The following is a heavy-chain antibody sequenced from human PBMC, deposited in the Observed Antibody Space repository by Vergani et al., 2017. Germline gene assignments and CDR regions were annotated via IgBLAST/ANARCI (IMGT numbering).Heavy chain of an antibody. CDR3: AKDSYCSLRFLEWLSHYYYYYGMDV. CDR2: ISGSGGST. Sequence: EVQLLESGGGLVQPGGSLRLSCAASGFTFSSYAMSWVRQAPGKGLEWVSAISGSGGSTYYADSVKGRFTISRDNSKNTLYLQMNSLRAEDTAVYYCAKDSYCSLRFLEWLSHYYYYYGMDVWGQGTTVTVSS. D-gene: IGHD3-3*01. CDR1: GFTFSSYA. V-gene: IGHV3-23*01. J-gene: IGHJ6*02.